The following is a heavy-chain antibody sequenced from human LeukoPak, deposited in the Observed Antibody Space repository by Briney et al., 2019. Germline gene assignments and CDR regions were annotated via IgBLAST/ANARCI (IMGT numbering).Heavy chain of an antibody. D-gene: IGHD3-3*01. CDR2: ISGSGGST. Sequence: PGGSLRLSCAASGFTFSSYAMSWARQAPGKGLEWVSAISGSGGSTYYADSVKGRFTISRDNSKNTLYLQMNSLRAEDTAVYYCAKLPARSYYDFWSGYYRRYYFDYWGQGTLVTVSS. CDR3: AKLPARSYYDFWSGYYRRYYFDY. CDR1: GFTFSSYA. J-gene: IGHJ4*02. V-gene: IGHV3-23*01.